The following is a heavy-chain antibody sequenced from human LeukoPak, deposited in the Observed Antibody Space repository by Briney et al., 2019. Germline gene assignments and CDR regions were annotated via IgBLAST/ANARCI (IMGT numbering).Heavy chain of an antibody. CDR1: GFTVSSNY. Sequence: GSLRLSCAASGFTVSSNYMSWVRQPPGKGLEWIGEINHSGSTNYNPSLKSRVTISVDTSKNQFSLKLSSVTAADTAVYYCARGRGSYSSSSGWRNWFDPWGQGTLVTVSS. J-gene: IGHJ5*02. D-gene: IGHD6-6*01. CDR2: INHSGST. V-gene: IGHV4-34*01. CDR3: ARGRGSYSSSSGWRNWFDP.